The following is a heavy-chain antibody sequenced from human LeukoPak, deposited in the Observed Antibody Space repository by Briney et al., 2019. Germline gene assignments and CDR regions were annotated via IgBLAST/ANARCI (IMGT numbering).Heavy chain of an antibody. CDR3: ARDRYPPLGNAQNWFDP. Sequence: ASVKVSCKASGYTFTGYYMHWVRQAPGQGLEWMGWINPNSGGTNYAQKFQGRVTMTRDTSISTAYMELSRLRSDDTAVYYCARDRYPPLGNAQNWFDPWGQGTLVTVSS. V-gene: IGHV1-2*02. J-gene: IGHJ5*02. D-gene: IGHD3-16*01. CDR1: GYTFTGYY. CDR2: INPNSGGT.